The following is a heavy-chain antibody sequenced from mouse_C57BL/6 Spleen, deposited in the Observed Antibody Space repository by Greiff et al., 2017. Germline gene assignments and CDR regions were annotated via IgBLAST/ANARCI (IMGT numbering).Heavy chain of an antibody. CDR2: ISSGSSTI. D-gene: IGHD2-4*01. Sequence: EVHLVESGGGLVKPGGSLKLSCAASGFTFSDYGMHWVRQAPEKGLEWVAYISSGSSTINYADTVKGRFTLSRDNAKNTLFLQMTSLRSEDTAMYYCARNYDYDVGYARDYWGQGTSVTVSS. V-gene: IGHV5-17*01. CDR3: ARNYDYDVGYARDY. J-gene: IGHJ4*01. CDR1: GFTFSDYG.